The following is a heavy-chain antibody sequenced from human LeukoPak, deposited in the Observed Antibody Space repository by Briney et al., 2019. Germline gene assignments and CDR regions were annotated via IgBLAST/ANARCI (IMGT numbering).Heavy chain of an antibody. V-gene: IGHV4-34*01. CDR2: IHYTGAT. CDR1: GGSITGYY. Sequence: SETLSLTCAVYGGSITGYYWSWIRQTPGRGLEWVGEIHYTGATSYNPSLKSRATISTDTSKNQFSLRLSSVTAADTAVYYCAGGNILTGYCFDFWGQGALVTVSS. CDR3: AGGNILTGYCFDF. J-gene: IGHJ4*02. D-gene: IGHD3-9*01.